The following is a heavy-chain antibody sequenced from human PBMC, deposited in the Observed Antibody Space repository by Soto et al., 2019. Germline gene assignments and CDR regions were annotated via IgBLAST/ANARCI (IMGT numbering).Heavy chain of an antibody. Sequence: GGSLRLSCAASGFNVNSDYMSWVRQTPGKGLEWVASIYSGETTYYADSVRGRFTISSDKSKNTLYFQLSSLRIEDTAVYYCTRDGRGLGRLSLFEYWGQGVLVTVSS. V-gene: IGHV3-53*01. J-gene: IGHJ4*02. CDR3: TRDGRGLGRLSLFEY. D-gene: IGHD2-21*02. CDR2: IYSGETT. CDR1: GFNVNSDY.